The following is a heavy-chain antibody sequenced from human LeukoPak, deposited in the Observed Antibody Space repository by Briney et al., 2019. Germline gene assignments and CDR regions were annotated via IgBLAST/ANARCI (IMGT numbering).Heavy chain of an antibody. Sequence: PGGSLRPSLAVSGFRVSVYWMCCVRQATGKGLEGVSNITQDGSKKNYVDTVKGRFTISRDNANNSLFLQMNSLRVEDTAVYYCAREWQGGIAAAGTRIEGDYWGQGTLVAVSS. CDR2: ITQDGSKK. CDR3: AREWQGGIAAAGTRIEGDY. V-gene: IGHV3-7*01. J-gene: IGHJ4*02. CDR1: GFRVSVYW. D-gene: IGHD6-13*01.